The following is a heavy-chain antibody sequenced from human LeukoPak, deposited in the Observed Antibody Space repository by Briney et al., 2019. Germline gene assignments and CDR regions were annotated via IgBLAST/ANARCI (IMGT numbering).Heavy chain of an antibody. V-gene: IGHV3-9*01. CDR1: GFTFDDYA. CDR3: AKDIRATAVAATPGFDN. CDR2: ISWNSGEI. Sequence: GGSLRLSCAASGFTFDDYAMHWVRQAPGKGLEWVSGISWNSGEIVYADSVRGRFTLSGDHAKNALYLQMNSLRADDTALYYCAKDIRATAVAATPGFDNRGQGSLGTVSS. D-gene: IGHD6-19*01. J-gene: IGHJ4*02.